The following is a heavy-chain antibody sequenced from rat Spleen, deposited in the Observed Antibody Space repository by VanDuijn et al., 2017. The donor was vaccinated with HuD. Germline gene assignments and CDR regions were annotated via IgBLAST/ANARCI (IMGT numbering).Heavy chain of an antibody. J-gene: IGHJ1*01. CDR3: ASVYNNFYWYFDF. D-gene: IGHD1-10*01. V-gene: IGHV5-7*01. Sequence: EVRLVESGGGLVQPGRSLKLSCAASGFTFSDYYMAWVRQAPTTGLEGVATISYYCSSTYYRDSVKGRFTISRDNAKSTLSLQMDSLRSEDTATYYCASVYNNFYWYFDFWGPGTMVTVSS. CDR2: ISYYCSST. CDR1: GFTFSDYY.